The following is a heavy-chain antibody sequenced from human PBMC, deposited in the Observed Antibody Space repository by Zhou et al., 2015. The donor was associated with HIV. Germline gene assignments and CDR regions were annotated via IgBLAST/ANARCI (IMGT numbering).Heavy chain of an antibody. CDR1: GYTFNSYD. D-gene: IGHD6-13*01. CDR2: MNPNSGNT. J-gene: IGHJ1*01. Sequence: QVQLVQSGAEVKKPGASVKVSCKSSGYTFNSYDINWVRQATGQGLEWIGWMNPNSGNTGYAQRFRGRVTMTRNTSISTAYMEVSRLRSEDTAVYFCARGRGWPAAAASEHFQHWGQGHPGPPSRQ. V-gene: IGHV1-8*01. CDR3: ARGRGWPAAAASEHFQH.